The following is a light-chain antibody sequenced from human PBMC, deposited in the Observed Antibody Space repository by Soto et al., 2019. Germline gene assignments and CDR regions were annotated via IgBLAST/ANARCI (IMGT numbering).Light chain of an antibody. CDR1: SSDVGGYSY. Sequence: QSVLTQPASVSGSPGQSITISCTGTSSDVGGYSYVSWYQQHPGRAPKLMIFEVSNRPSGVSYRFSASKSGNTASLTIYDLRPEDEADYYCSSFTDSNTQVFGGGTKLTV. V-gene: IGLV2-14*01. CDR2: EVS. CDR3: SSFTDSNTQV. J-gene: IGLJ2*01.